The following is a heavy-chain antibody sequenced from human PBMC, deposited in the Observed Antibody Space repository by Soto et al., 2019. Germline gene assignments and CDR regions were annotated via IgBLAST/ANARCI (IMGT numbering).Heavy chain of an antibody. V-gene: IGHV3-30*18. CDR3: AKSLLVGSWEGIALDI. CDR2: ISYDGSNK. Sequence: PGGSVRLSCAASGVNLSNYALHWVRQAPGMGLEWVAVISYDGSNKYYADSVKGRFTISRDNSKNTLYLQMNSLRAEDTTVYYCAKSLLVGSWEGIALDIWGQGTMVTVSS. CDR1: GVNLSNYA. J-gene: IGHJ3*02. D-gene: IGHD1-26*01.